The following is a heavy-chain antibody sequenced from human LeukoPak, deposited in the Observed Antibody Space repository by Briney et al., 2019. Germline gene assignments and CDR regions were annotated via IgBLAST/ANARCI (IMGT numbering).Heavy chain of an antibody. Sequence: PGGSLRLSCAASGFTFTDFWMHWVRQAPGGGLVWVSRVKGDEISTLCADSVKGRFTISRDNAKNTLYLQMNSLRADDTALYYCATGPYSAFEMWGQGTMVTVSS. CDR1: GFTFTDFW. V-gene: IGHV3-74*01. J-gene: IGHJ3*02. D-gene: IGHD2-21*01. CDR3: ATGPYSAFEM. CDR2: VKGDEIST.